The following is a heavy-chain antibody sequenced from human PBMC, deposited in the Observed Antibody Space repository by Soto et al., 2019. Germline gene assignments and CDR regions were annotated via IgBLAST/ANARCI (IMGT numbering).Heavy chain of an antibody. CDR2: SIPIFGTA. CDR3: ACHIAVAACDY. V-gene: IGHV1-69*13. Sequence: ASVKVSCKASGGTFSSYAISWVRQAPGQGLEWMGGSIPIFGTANYAQKFQGRVTITADESTSTAYMELSSLRSEGTAVYYCACHIAVAACDYGGQGTLVTAPQ. D-gene: IGHD6-19*01. J-gene: IGHJ4*02. CDR1: GGTFSSYA.